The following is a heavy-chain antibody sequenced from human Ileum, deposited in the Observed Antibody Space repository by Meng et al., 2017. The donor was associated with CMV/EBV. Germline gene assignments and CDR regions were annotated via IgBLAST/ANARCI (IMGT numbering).Heavy chain of an antibody. CDR2: IGRKTDGGTT. Sequence: LSCAASGFTCNKAWMNWVRQAPGKGLEWVGRIGRKTDGGTTDYAAPVKGRFTISRDDSKDTLYLQMNNLKTEDTGVYYCTPLDYSDFWGQGTLVTVSS. CDR1: GFTCNKAW. V-gene: IGHV3-15*07. CDR3: TPLDYSDF. J-gene: IGHJ4*02.